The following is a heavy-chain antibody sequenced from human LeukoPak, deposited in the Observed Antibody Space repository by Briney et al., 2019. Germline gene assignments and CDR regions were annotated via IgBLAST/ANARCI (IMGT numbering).Heavy chain of an antibody. J-gene: IGHJ4*02. V-gene: IGHV4-30-2*01. Sequence: SQTLSLTCAVSGGSISSGGYSWSWIRQPPGKGLEWIGYIYHSGSTYYNPSLKSRVTISVDRSKNQFSLKLSSATAADTAVYYCARGNDYDSSGYVGYYFDYWGQGTLVTVSS. D-gene: IGHD3-22*01. CDR3: ARGNDYDSSGYVGYYFDY. CDR2: IYHSGST. CDR1: GGSISSGGYS.